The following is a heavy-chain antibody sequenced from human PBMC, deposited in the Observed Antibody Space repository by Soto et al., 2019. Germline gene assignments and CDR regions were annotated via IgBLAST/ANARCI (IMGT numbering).Heavy chain of an antibody. J-gene: IGHJ6*02. CDR2: IWYDGSNK. CDR1: GFTFSSYG. CDR3: ARDRWFGELPRPYYYYGMDV. Sequence: GGSLRLSCAASGFTFSSYGMHWVRQAPGKGLEWVAVIWYDGSNKYYADSVKGRFTISRDNSKNTLYLQMNSLRAEDTAVYYCARDRWFGELPRPYYYYGMDVWGQGTTVTVSS. D-gene: IGHD3-10*01. V-gene: IGHV3-33*01.